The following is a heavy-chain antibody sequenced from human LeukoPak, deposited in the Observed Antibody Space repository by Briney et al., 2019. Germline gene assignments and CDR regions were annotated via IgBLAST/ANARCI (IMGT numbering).Heavy chain of an antibody. V-gene: IGHV3-74*01. D-gene: IGHD3-9*01. CDR3: ARGNYDILTGYGTAGMDV. J-gene: IGHJ6*04. CDR2: INSDGSST. Sequence: PGGSLRLSCAASGFTFSSYWMHWVRQAPGKGLVWVSRINSDGSSTSYADSVKGRFTISRDNAKNTLYLQTNSLRAEDTAVYYCARGNYDILTGYGTAGMDVWGKGTTVTVSS. CDR1: GFTFSSYW.